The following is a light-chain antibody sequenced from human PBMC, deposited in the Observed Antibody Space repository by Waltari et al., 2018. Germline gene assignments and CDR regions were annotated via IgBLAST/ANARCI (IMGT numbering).Light chain of an antibody. CDR2: DVS. V-gene: IGLV2-11*01. Sequence: QSALTQPRSVSGSPGQSVTISCTGTSSDVGGSNYVSWYQQHPGKAPKLMIYDVSKRPSGVPDRFSGSKSGNTASLTISGLQAEDEADYYCCSYAGSGWVFGGGTKLTVL. CDR1: SSDVGGSNY. CDR3: CSYAGSGWV. J-gene: IGLJ3*02.